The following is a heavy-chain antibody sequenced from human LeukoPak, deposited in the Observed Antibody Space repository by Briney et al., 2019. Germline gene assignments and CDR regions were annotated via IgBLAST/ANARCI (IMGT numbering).Heavy chain of an antibody. Sequence: PGGSLRLSCAASGFTFSSYAMSWVRQAPGKGLEWVSAISGSGGSTYYADSVKGRFTISRDNSKNTLYLQMNSLRAEDTAVYYCAKDHPIAAAVTGYMDVWGKGTTVTVSS. V-gene: IGHV3-23*01. CDR1: GFTFSSYA. CDR3: AKDHPIAAAVTGYMDV. J-gene: IGHJ6*03. D-gene: IGHD6-13*01. CDR2: ISGSGGST.